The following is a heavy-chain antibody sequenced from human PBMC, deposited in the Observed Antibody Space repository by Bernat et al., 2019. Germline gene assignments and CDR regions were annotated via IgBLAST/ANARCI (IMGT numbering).Heavy chain of an antibody. D-gene: IGHD3-10*01. CDR3: ARVRRGWFRDPPGVYFDY. V-gene: IGHV3-30*01. CDR2: ISYDGSNK. Sequence: VQLVESGGGLVQPGRSLRLSCAASGFTFSSYAMHWVRQAPGKGLEWVAVISYDGSNKYYADSVKGRFTISRDNSKNTLYLQMNSLRAEDTAVYYCARVRRGWFRDPPGVYFDYWGQGTLVTVSS. CDR1: GFTFSSYA. J-gene: IGHJ4*02.